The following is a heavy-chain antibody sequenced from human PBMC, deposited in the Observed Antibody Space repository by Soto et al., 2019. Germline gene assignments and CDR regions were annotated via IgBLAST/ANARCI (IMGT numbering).Heavy chain of an antibody. J-gene: IGHJ4*02. CDR3: ARAVVVAATDFDY. V-gene: IGHV3-30-3*01. CDR1: GFTFSTYA. Sequence: QVQLVESGGGVVQPGRSLRLSCAASGFTFSTYAMHCVRQAPGKGLEWVSVISYDGSNKYYADSVKGRFTISRDNSKNTLYLQMNSLRAEDTAVYYCARAVVVAATDFDYWGQGTLVTVSS. D-gene: IGHD2-15*01. CDR2: ISYDGSNK.